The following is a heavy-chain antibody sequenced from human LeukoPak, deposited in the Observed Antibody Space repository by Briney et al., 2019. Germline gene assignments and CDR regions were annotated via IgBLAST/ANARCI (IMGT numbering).Heavy chain of an antibody. CDR1: GFTFSNYG. D-gene: IGHD6-19*01. J-gene: IGHJ6*03. Sequence: GGSLRLSCAASGFTFSNYGMSWVRQAPGKGLEWVSSISGSGDSTYYADSVKGRFTISRDNSKNTLYLQMNSLRAEDTAVYYCAKESVAGTHYYYYYMDVWGKGTTVTISS. CDR3: AKESVAGTHYYYYYMDV. V-gene: IGHV3-23*01. CDR2: ISGSGDST.